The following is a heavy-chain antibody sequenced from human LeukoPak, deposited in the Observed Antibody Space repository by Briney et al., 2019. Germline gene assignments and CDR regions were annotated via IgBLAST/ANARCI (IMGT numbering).Heavy chain of an antibody. Sequence: SETLSLTCAVYGGSFSGYYWSWIRQPPGKGLEWIGEINHSGSTNYNPSLKSRVTISVDTSKNQFSLKLSSVTAADTAVYYCARVGVYDSSGLPRYWGQGTLVTVSS. CDR2: INHSGST. J-gene: IGHJ4*02. V-gene: IGHV4-34*01. CDR3: ARVGVYDSSGLPRY. CDR1: GGSFSGYY. D-gene: IGHD3-22*01.